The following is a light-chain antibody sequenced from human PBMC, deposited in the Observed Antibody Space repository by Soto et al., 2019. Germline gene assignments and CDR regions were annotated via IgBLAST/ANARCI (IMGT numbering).Light chain of an antibody. Sequence: QSVLTQPPSVSGAPGQRVTISCTGSSSNIGAGYDVHWYQQLPGTAPKLLIYGNSNRPSGVPDRFSGSKSGTSASLAITGLQAEDEADYYCQSYDNSLSCWVFGGATKLTVL. V-gene: IGLV1-40*01. CDR2: GNS. J-gene: IGLJ3*02. CDR3: QSYDNSLSCWV. CDR1: SSNIGAGYD.